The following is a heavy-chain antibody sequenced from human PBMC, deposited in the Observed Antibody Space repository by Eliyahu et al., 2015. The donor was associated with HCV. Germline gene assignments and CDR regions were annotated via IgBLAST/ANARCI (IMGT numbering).Heavy chain of an antibody. Sequence: ELQLVESGGGLVQPGRSLRXSCAASGXNFGDYGMHWVRRXPGKGLEWVSRISWNSGDRANAXSVKGRFTISRDNAKNSLDLQMNSLRAEDTAIYYCAKDKGYRYYYYGMDVWGRGTTVTVSS. D-gene: IGHD5-12*01. V-gene: IGHV3-9*01. CDR1: GXNFGDYG. CDR3: AKDKGYRYYYYGMDV. J-gene: IGHJ6*02. CDR2: ISWNSGDR.